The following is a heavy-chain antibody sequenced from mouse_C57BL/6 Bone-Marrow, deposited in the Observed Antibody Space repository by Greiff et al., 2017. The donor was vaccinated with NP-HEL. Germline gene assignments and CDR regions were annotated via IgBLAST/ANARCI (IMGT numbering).Heavy chain of an antibody. CDR2: IDPSDSYT. CDR1: GYTFTSYW. Sequence: QVQLKQSGAELVMPGASVKLSCKASGYTFTSYWMHWVKQRPGQGLEWIGEIDPSDSYTNYNQKFKGKSTLTVDKSSSTAYMQLSSLTSEDSAVYYCARGTGPAWFAYWGQGTLVTVSA. V-gene: IGHV1-69*01. D-gene: IGHD4-1*01. CDR3: ARGTGPAWFAY. J-gene: IGHJ3*01.